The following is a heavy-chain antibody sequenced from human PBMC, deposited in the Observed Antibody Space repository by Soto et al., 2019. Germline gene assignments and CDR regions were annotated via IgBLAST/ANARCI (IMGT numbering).Heavy chain of an antibody. V-gene: IGHV3-48*04. CDR1: GFTFNSYG. D-gene: IGHD2-15*01. Sequence: QLGGSLRLSCAASGFTFNSYGMNWVRQAPGKGLEWVSYISYSSLTIYYADSVKGRFTISRDNAKNSLYLQMNSLRAEDTAVYYCARGKVVLNKRHYYYYMDVWGKGTTVTVSS. CDR3: ARGKVVLNKRHYYYYMDV. J-gene: IGHJ6*03. CDR2: ISYSSLTI.